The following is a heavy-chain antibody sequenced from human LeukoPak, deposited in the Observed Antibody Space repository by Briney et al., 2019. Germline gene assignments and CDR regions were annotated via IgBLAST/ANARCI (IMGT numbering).Heavy chain of an antibody. J-gene: IGHJ4*02. Sequence: SETLSLTCTVSGGSISSSSAYWGWIRQPPGKGLEWIGSIYHSKNTYYNPSLKSRVTISADTSKNQFSLTLGSVSATDTAVYYCVSPRGFSYGYFDYWGQGTLVTVSS. D-gene: IGHD5-18*01. CDR3: VSPRGFSYGYFDY. V-gene: IGHV4-39*01. CDR1: GGSISSSSAY. CDR2: IYHSKNT.